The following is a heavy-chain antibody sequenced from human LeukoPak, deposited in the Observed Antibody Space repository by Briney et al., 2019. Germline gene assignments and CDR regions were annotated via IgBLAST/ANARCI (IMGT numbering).Heavy chain of an antibody. CDR3: ARDAYSSPHLDY. J-gene: IGHJ4*02. V-gene: IGHV4-59*01. D-gene: IGHD6-19*01. CDR2: ISYTGST. Sequence: PSETLSLTCSVSGGSISSYYWSWIRQPPGKGLEWIGYISYTGSTSYNPSLKSRVTVSVDTSKNQFSLKLSSVTAADTAVYYCARDAYSSPHLDYWGQGTLVTVSS. CDR1: GGSISSYY.